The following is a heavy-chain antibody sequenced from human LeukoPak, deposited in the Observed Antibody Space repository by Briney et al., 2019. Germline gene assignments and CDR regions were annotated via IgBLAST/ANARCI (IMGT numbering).Heavy chain of an antibody. Sequence: SQTLSLTCTVSGRSISSGDYYWSWIRQPPGTGLEWIGYIYDSGSTYYNPSLKSRVTISVDTSKNQFSLKLSSVTAADTAVYYCASGVLWFGELLSQFDYWGQGTLVTVSS. CDR3: ASGVLWFGELLSQFDY. V-gene: IGHV4-30-4*01. J-gene: IGHJ4*02. CDR1: GRSISSGDYY. CDR2: IYDSGST. D-gene: IGHD3-10*01.